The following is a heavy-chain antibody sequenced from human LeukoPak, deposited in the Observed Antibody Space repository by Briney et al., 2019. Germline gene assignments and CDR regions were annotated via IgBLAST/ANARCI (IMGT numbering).Heavy chain of an antibody. V-gene: IGHV3-74*01. J-gene: IGHJ4*02. Sequence: GGSLRLSCAASGFTFSCYWMHWVRQAPGKGLVWVSRINSDGSSTSYADSVKGRFTISRDNAKNTLYLQMNSLRAEDTAVYYCARGGYYYDSSGLFDYWGQGTLVTVSS. CDR3: ARGGYYYDSSGLFDY. D-gene: IGHD3-22*01. CDR2: INSDGSST. CDR1: GFTFSCYW.